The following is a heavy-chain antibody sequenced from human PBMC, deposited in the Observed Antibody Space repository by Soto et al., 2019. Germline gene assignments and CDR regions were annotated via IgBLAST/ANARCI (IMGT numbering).Heavy chain of an antibody. CDR1: GCTFSSYG. CDR3: GRTHQLKPYYHYGIDV. D-gene: IGHD1-1*01. CDR2: ISPFFGTA. V-gene: IGHV1-69*06. J-gene: IGHJ6*02. Sequence: ASVKVSCKASGCTFSSYGISWVRQAPGQGLEWMGGISPFFGTADYAQKLQGRVTITADKSTSTAYMELSSLRSEDTALYCCGRTHQLKPYYHYGIDVWGQGTTVTVSS.